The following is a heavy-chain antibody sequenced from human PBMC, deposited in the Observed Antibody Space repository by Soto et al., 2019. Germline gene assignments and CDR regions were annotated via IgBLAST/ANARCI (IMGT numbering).Heavy chain of an antibody. J-gene: IGHJ3*02. CDR2: IIPSGGST. D-gene: IGHD2-15*01. CDR3: ARDYCSGGSCHAFDI. V-gene: IGHV1-46*01. Sequence: ASVKVSCKASGYTFTSYYMHWVRQAPGQGLEWMGIIIPSGGSTSYAQKFQGRVTMTRDTSTSTVYMELSSLRSEDTAVYYCARDYCSGGSCHAFDIWGQGTMVTVSS. CDR1: GYTFTSYY.